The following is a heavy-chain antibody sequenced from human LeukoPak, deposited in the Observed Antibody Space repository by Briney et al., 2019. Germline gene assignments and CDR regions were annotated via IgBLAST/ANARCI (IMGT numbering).Heavy chain of an antibody. Sequence: GGSLRLSCAASGFTFSSYSMNWVRQAPGKGLEWVSYISSSSSTIYYADSAKGRFTISRDNAKNSLYLQMNSLRAEDTAVYYCARESRRYCSSTSCYSVYWGQGTLVTVSS. CDR3: ARESRRYCSSTSCYSVY. CDR1: GFTFSSYS. V-gene: IGHV3-48*01. CDR2: ISSSSSTI. J-gene: IGHJ4*02. D-gene: IGHD2-2*01.